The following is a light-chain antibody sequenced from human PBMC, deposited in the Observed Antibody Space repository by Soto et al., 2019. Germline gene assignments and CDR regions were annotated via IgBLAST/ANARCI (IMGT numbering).Light chain of an antibody. CDR1: KSVSSY. J-gene: IGKJ4*01. V-gene: IGKV3-11*01. CDR3: QQRSNWLT. Sequence: EIVLTQSPATLSLSPGERATLSCRASKSVSSYLAWYQQKPGQAPRLLIYAASNRATGIPARFSGSGSGTEFTLTISGLEPEDIAVYYCQQRSNWLTFGGGTKVEIK. CDR2: AAS.